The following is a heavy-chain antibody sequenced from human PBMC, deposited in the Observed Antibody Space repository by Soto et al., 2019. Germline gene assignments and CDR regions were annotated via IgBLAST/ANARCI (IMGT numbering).Heavy chain of an antibody. CDR2: VSRSSTYI. CDR1: GFIVNTYT. J-gene: IGHJ6*02. V-gene: IGHV3-21*01. D-gene: IGHD6-19*01. CDR3: ARDRKMAVSGTSNYYYYGMDV. Sequence: EVQLVESGGGLVKPGGSLRLSCAASGFIVNTYTMNWVRQAPGRGLEWVSSVSRSSTYISYADSVKGRFTISRDNAKNSLYLQMNSLRAEDTAVYYCARDRKMAVSGTSNYYYYGMDVWGQGTTVTVSS.